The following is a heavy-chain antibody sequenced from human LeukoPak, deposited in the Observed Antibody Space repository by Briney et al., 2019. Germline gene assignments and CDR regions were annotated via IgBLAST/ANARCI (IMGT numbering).Heavy chain of an antibody. V-gene: IGHV3-23*01. CDR3: VKDRFGSFDP. CDR1: GFPFSDYA. J-gene: IGHJ5*02. CDR2: ISPSASHR. D-gene: IGHD5-18*01. Sequence: QSGGSLRLSCAASGFPFSDYAMTWVRQAPGKGLEWVAAISPSASHRYYADFVGGRFTISRDNSKNTLDLQMSSLRAEDTAVYYCVKDRFGSFDPWGQGTLVTVSS.